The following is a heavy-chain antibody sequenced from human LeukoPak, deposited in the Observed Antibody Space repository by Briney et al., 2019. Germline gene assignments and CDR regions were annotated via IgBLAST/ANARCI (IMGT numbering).Heavy chain of an antibody. J-gene: IGHJ5*02. V-gene: IGHV4-61*01. D-gene: IGHD2-15*01. CDR2: IYYSGST. CDR1: GGSVSSGSYY. CDR3: ARDRYCSGGSCYRNWFDP. Sequence: SETLSLTCTVSGGSVSSGSYYWSWIRQPPGKGLEWIGYIYYSGSTNYNPSLKSRVTISVDTSKNQFSLKLSSVTAADTAVYYCARDRYCSGGSCYRNWFDPWGQGTLVTVSS.